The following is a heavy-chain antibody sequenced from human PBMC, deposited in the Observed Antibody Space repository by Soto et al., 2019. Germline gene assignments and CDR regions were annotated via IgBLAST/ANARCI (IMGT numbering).Heavy chain of an antibody. CDR2: INAGNGNT. J-gene: IGHJ4*02. CDR1: GYTFTSYA. D-gene: IGHD2-2*02. V-gene: IGHV1-3*01. CDR3: ARGVGLYSNYDY. Sequence: QVQLVQSGAEVKKPGASVKVSCEVSGYTFTSYAMHWVRQAPGQRLEWMGWINAGNGNTKYSQKFQGRVTITRDTSASTAYMELSSLRSEDTAVYYCARGVGLYSNYDYWGQGTLVTVSS.